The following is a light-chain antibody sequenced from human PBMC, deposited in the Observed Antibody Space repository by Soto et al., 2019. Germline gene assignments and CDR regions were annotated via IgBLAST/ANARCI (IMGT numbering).Light chain of an antibody. CDR3: NSYTRSSTLV. Sequence: QSALTQPASVSGSPGQSITISCTGTSSDVGTYNYVSWYQQHPGKAPKLMIYEVSNRPSGVSNRFSGSKSGNTASLTISGLQAEDEAEYYCNSYTRSSTLVFGGGTKLTVL. J-gene: IGLJ3*02. CDR2: EVS. V-gene: IGLV2-14*01. CDR1: SSDVGTYNY.